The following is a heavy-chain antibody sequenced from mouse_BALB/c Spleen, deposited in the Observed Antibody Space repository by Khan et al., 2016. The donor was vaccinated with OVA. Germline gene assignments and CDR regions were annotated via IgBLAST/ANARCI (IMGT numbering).Heavy chain of an antibody. CDR3: ERLAYFSDSEGFAY. CDR2: VSTGGHYT. J-gene: IGHJ3*01. D-gene: IGHD1-1*01. Sequence: EVQLQESGGDVVKPGGSLKLSCAASGFTFSTYGMSWVRQTPDKRLEWVATVSTGGHYTYYPDTVKGRFTISRDNAKDTLYLQMSSLKSEDTAMFSCERLAYFSDSEGFAYWGQGTLVTVSA. V-gene: IGHV5-6*01. CDR1: GFTFSTYG.